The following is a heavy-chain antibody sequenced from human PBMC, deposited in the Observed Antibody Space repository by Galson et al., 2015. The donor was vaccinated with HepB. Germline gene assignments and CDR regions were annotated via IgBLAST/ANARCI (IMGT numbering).Heavy chain of an antibody. J-gene: IGHJ4*02. CDR1: GFTFSAYS. Sequence: SLRLSCAASGFTFSAYSMNWVRQAPGKGLEWVSGISSSGTYIFYADSLKGRFTISRDNAKNSLSLQMNSLRVEDTAVYYCAREITGTRVFDYWGQGNLVTVSS. V-gene: IGHV3-21*06. D-gene: IGHD1-7*01. CDR2: ISSSGTYI. CDR3: AREITGTRVFDY.